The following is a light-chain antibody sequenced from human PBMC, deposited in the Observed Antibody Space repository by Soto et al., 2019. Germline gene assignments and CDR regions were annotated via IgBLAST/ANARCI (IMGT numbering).Light chain of an antibody. CDR2: DAS. J-gene: IGKJ3*01. CDR3: QQRRNWPPFT. CDR1: QSVSSY. V-gene: IGKV3-11*01. Sequence: EIVLTQSPATLSLSPGERATLSGRASQSVSSYFAWYQQKPGQAPRLLIYDASNRATGIPARFSGSVSGTDFTLTISSLEPEDFAVYYCQQRRNWPPFTFGPGTKVDIK.